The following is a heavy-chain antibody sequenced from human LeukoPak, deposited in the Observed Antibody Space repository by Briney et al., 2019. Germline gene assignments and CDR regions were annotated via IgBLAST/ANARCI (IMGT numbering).Heavy chain of an antibody. D-gene: IGHD6-13*01. CDR2: ISSSSSAI. CDR1: GFTFSSYA. V-gene: IGHV3-48*01. CDR3: VSERPSSSWYDY. J-gene: IGHJ4*02. Sequence: GGSLRLSCAASGFTFSSYAMSWVRQAPGKGLEWLSYISSSSSAIYYADSVKGRFTISRDNAKDSLYLQMNSLRAEDTAVYYCVSERPSSSWYDYWGQGTLVTVSS.